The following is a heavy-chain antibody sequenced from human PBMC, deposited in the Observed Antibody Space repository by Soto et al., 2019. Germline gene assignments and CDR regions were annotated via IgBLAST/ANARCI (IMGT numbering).Heavy chain of an antibody. CDR1: GFTFSSYG. V-gene: IGHV3-30*18. CDR2: ISYDGGNK. Sequence: PGGSLRLSCAASGFTFSSYGMHWVRQAPGKGLEWVAVISYDGGNKYYADSVKGRFTISRDNSKNTLYLQMNSLRAEDTAVYYCAKDRGYDILTGRLKVDYYYGMDVWGQGTTVTVSS. D-gene: IGHD3-9*01. CDR3: AKDRGYDILTGRLKVDYYYGMDV. J-gene: IGHJ6*02.